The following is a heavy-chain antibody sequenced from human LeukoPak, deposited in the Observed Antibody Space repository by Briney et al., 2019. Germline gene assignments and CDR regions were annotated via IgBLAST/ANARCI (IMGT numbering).Heavy chain of an antibody. Sequence: ASVKVSCKASGYSFTSFGISWVRQAPGQGLEWMGWISAYNGNTNYVQKLQGRVTMTTDTSTSTAYMELRSLRSDDTAVYYCARDQPKTMIVVVRYYYYGMDVWGQGTTVTVSS. CDR1: GYSFTSFG. CDR3: ARDQPKTMIVVVRYYYYGMDV. J-gene: IGHJ6*02. V-gene: IGHV1-18*01. D-gene: IGHD3-22*01. CDR2: ISAYNGNT.